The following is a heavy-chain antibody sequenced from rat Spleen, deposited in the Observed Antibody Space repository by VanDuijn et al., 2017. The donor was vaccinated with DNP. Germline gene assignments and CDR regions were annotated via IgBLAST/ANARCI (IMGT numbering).Heavy chain of an antibody. V-gene: IGHV5-19*01. CDR1: GFTFSNYG. CDR2: ISPSAGST. Sequence: EVQLVESGGGLVQPGRSLKLSCAASGFTFSNYGMHWIRQAPAKGLEWVASISPSAGSTYYRDSVKGRFTISRDNAKSTLYLQMDSLRSEDTATYYCATEIGTTPRWFAYWGQGTLVTVSS. J-gene: IGHJ3*01. D-gene: IGHD1-5*01. CDR3: ATEIGTTPRWFAY.